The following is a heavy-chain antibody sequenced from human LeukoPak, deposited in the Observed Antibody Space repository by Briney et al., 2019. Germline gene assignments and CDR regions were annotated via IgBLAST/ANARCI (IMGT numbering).Heavy chain of an antibody. CDR1: GFTFSNAW. CDR3: TTEGYSSGWWAAFDI. V-gene: IGHV3-15*01. D-gene: IGHD6-19*01. CDR2: IKSKTDGGTT. J-gene: IGHJ3*02. Sequence: GGSLRLSCAASGFTFSNAWMSWVRQAQGKGLEWVGSIKSKTDGGTTDYAAPVKDRFTTSRDDSKNTLYLQMNSLKTEDTAVYYCTTEGYSSGWWAAFDIWGQGTMVTVSS.